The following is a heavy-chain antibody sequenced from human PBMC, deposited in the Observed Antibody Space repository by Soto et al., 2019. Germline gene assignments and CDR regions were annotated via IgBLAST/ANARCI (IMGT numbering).Heavy chain of an antibody. V-gene: IGHV3-23*01. D-gene: IGHD1-20*01. CDR2: ISASGGGI. CDR3: ARRRGTGISGGTYYGLDV. J-gene: IGHJ6*02. Sequence: SLRLSCAASGFTFNSFAMSWVRQAPGKGLEWVSGISASGGGIYYADSVKGRFTVSRDNSKSTMYLQMNSLRAEDTAVYYCARRRGTGISGGTYYGLDVWGQGTTVTVSS. CDR1: GFTFNSFA.